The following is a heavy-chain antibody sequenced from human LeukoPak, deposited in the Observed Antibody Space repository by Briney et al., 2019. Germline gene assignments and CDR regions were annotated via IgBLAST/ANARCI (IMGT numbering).Heavy chain of an antibody. Sequence: PGGSLRLSCAASGFTFSSYAMHWVRQAPGKGLEWVAVISYDGSNKYYGDSVKGRFTISRDNSKNTLYLQMNSLGAEDTAVYYCAKSLGDYVRYYYYGMDVWGQGTTVTVSS. V-gene: IGHV3-30-3*02. D-gene: IGHD4-17*01. CDR2: ISYDGSNK. J-gene: IGHJ6*02. CDR1: GFTFSSYA. CDR3: AKSLGDYVRYYYYGMDV.